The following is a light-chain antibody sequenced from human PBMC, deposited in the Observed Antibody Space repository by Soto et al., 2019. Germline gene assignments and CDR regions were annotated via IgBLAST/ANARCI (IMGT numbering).Light chain of an antibody. J-gene: IGKJ5*01. CDR2: DAS. V-gene: IGKV3-11*01. Sequence: EIVFTQSPATVALSPGEGAILSCRASQSVRTSLAWYQHKPGQAPRLVIYDASLRANGVPARFGGSGSGTDFTLTINSLEPEDFAVYYCQQRNVWPPITFGHGTRLAI. CDR1: QSVRTS. CDR3: QQRNVWPPIT.